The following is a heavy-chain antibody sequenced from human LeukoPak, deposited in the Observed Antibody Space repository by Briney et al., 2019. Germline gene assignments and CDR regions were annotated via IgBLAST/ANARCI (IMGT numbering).Heavy chain of an antibody. D-gene: IGHD6-19*01. Sequence: SGGSLRLSCAASGFTFSISAMSWVRQAPGKGLEWVSTLSGSGITTYYADPVTGRFTISRDNSKNTLYLQMNSLRAEDTAVYYCAKGIYSSGWSYFDYWGHGTLVTVSS. V-gene: IGHV3-23*01. J-gene: IGHJ4*01. CDR1: GFTFSISA. CDR3: AKGIYSSGWSYFDY. CDR2: LSGSGITT.